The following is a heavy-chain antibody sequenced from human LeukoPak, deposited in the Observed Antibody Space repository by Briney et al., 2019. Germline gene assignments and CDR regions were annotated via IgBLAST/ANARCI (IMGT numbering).Heavy chain of an antibody. Sequence: GGALRLSCVASGVTFNSYVIHWVRPAPGTGLGWVAVISYDGSNKYFADSVEGRLVVSRDNSNNTLYLHMNTLRPDDTGIYYCAAYHASGTFGYFQHWGQGTLVTVSS. CDR2: ISYDGSNK. CDR1: GVTFNSYV. J-gene: IGHJ1*01. V-gene: IGHV3-30*03. CDR3: AAYHASGTFGYFQH. D-gene: IGHD1-7*01.